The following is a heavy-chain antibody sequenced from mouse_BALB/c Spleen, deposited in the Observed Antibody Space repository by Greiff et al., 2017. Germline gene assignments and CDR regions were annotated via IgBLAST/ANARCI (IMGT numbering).Heavy chain of an antibody. V-gene: IGHV1-5*01. CDR1: GYTFTSYW. D-gene: IGHD1-1*01. CDR2: IYPGNSDT. CDR3: TKRRITTVVATPFAY. Sequence: VQLKESGTVLARPGASVKMSCKASGYTFTSYWMHWVKQRPGQGLEWIGAIYPGNSDTSYNQKFKGKAKLTAVTSTSTAYMELSSLTNEDSAVYYCTKRRITTVVATPFAYWGQGTLVTVSA. J-gene: IGHJ3*01.